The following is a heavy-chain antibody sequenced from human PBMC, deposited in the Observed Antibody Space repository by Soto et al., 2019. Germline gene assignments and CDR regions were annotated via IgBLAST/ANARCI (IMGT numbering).Heavy chain of an antibody. D-gene: IGHD2-15*01. CDR2: INPSGGST. CDR1: GYTFTSCY. J-gene: IGHJ3*02. CDR3: ASGYCSGGSCYSRNAFDI. Sequence: ASVKVSCKASGYTFTSCYMHWVRQAPGQGLEWMGIINPSGGSTSYAQKFQGRVTMTRDTSTSTVYMELSSLRSEDTAVYYCASGYCSGGSCYSRNAFDIWGQGTMVTVSS. V-gene: IGHV1-46*03.